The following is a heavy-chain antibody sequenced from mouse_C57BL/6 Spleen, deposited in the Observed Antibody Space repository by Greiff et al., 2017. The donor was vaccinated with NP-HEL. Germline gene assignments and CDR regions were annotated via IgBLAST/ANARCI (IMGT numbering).Heavy chain of an antibody. D-gene: IGHD2-3*01. V-gene: IGHV1-7*01. CDR2: INPSSGYT. CDR1: GYTFTSYW. J-gene: IGHJ1*03. CDR3: AKGDGQGYFDV. Sequence: VQLQQSGAELAKPGASVKLSCKASGYTFTSYWMHWVKQRPGQGLEWIGYINPSSGYTKYNQKFKDKAPLTADKSSSTAYMQRSSLTYEDSAVEYCAKGDGQGYFDVWGTGTTVTVSS.